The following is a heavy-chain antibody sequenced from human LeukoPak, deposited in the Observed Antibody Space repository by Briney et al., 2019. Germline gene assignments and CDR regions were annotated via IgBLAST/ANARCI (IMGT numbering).Heavy chain of an antibody. CDR3: TGIAAAGRWNWFDP. D-gene: IGHD6-13*01. CDR2: IWYDGSNK. CDR1: GFTFSSYG. Sequence: PGGSLRLSCAASGFTFSSYGMHWVRQAPGKGLEWVAVIWYDGSNKYYADSVKGRFTISRDNSKNTLYLQMNSLRAEDTAVYYCTGIAAAGRWNWFDPWGQGTLVTVSS. J-gene: IGHJ5*02. V-gene: IGHV3-33*01.